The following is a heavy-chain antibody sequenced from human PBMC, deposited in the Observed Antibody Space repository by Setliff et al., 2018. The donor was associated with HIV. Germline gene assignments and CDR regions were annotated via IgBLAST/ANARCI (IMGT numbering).Heavy chain of an antibody. V-gene: IGHV1-69*05. Sequence: SVMVSCKASGGTFSSYAISWVRQAPGQGLEWMGRIIPIFGTANYAQKFQGRVTMTTDTSTSTAYMELRSLRSDDTAVYYCARGRNWFDPWGQGSLVTVSS. CDR2: IIPIFGTA. J-gene: IGHJ5*02. CDR1: GGTFSSYA. CDR3: ARGRNWFDP.